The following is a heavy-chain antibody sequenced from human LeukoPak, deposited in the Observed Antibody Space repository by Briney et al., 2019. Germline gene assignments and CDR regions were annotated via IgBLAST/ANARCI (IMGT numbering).Heavy chain of an antibody. D-gene: IGHD5-12*01. Sequence: ASVKVSCKASGYTFTSYGISWVRQAPGQGLEWMGWISAHNGNTNYAQKLQGRVTMTTDTSTSTAYMELRSLRSDDTAVYYCARADIVATIGGFDYWGQGTLVTVSS. CDR2: ISAHNGNT. J-gene: IGHJ4*02. V-gene: IGHV1-18*01. CDR1: GYTFTSYG. CDR3: ARADIVATIGGFDY.